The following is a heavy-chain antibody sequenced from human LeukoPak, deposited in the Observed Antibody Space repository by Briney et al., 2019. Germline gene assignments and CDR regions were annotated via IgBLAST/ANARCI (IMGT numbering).Heavy chain of an antibody. D-gene: IGHD6-13*01. CDR3: ARLARQQLVPNYYYYYMDV. CDR1: GFTFSSYG. J-gene: IGHJ6*03. Sequence: GGSLRLSCAASGFTFSSYGMSWVRQAPGKGLEWVSAISGSGGSTYYADSVKGRFTISRDNAKNSLYLQMNSLRAEDTALYYCARLARQQLVPNYYYYYMDVWGKGTTVTVSS. CDR2: ISGSGGST. V-gene: IGHV3-23*01.